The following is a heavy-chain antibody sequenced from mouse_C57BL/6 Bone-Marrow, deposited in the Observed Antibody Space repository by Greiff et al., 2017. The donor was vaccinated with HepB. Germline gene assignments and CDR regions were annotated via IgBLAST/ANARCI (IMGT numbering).Heavy chain of an antibody. V-gene: IGHV1-18*01. Sequence: EVQLQQSGPELVKPGASVKIPCKASGYTFTDYNMDWVKQSHGKSLEWIGDINPNNGGTIYNQKFKGKATLTVEKSSSTAYLELRSLTSEDTAVYYGARLAVVEGYWYFDVWGTGTTVTVSS. CDR3: ARLAVVEGYWYFDV. J-gene: IGHJ1*03. CDR2: INPNNGGT. CDR1: GYTFTDYN. D-gene: IGHD1-1*01.